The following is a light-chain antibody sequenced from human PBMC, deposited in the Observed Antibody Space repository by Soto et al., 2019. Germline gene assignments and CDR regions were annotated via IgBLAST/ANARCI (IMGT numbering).Light chain of an antibody. CDR3: QQYGSSSWT. CDR2: GAS. J-gene: IGKJ1*01. V-gene: IGKV3-20*01. Sequence: EIVLTQSPGTLSLSPGERATLSCRASQSVSSSYLAWYQQKPGQAPRLLIYGASSRATGIPDRFSGSGSETDFTLTISRLETEDFAVYYCQQYGSSSWTFGQGTKVEIK. CDR1: QSVSSSY.